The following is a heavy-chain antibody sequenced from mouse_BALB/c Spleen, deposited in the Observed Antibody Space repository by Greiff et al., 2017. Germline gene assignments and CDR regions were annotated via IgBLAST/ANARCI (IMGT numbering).Heavy chain of an antibody. V-gene: IGHV14-3*02. CDR1: GFNIKDSY. Sequence: VQLQQSGAELVKPGASVKLSCTASGFNIKDSYMPWVKQRPEQGLEWIGRIDPANGNTKYDPKFQGKATITADTSSNTAYLQLSSLTSEDTAVYYCARLNDGYYYFDYWGQGTTLTVSS. CDR3: ARLNDGYYYFDY. J-gene: IGHJ2*01. CDR2: IDPANGNT. D-gene: IGHD2-3*01.